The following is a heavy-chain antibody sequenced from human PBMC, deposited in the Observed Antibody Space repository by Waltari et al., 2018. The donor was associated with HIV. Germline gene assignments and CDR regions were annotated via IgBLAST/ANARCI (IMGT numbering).Heavy chain of an antibody. J-gene: IGHJ3*02. Sequence: EVQLVESGGGLVKPGGSLRLSCAASGFTFSNAWMSWVRQAPGKGLEWVGRIKSKTHGETTDYASPVKGRFTISRDDSKNMLYLQMNSLKTEDTAVYYCTAVFDIWGQGTMVTVSS. V-gene: IGHV3-15*01. CDR2: IKSKTHGETT. CDR1: GFTFSNAW. CDR3: TAVFDI.